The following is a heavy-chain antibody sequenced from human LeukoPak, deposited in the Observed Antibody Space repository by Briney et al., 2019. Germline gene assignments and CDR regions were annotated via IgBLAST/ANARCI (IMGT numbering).Heavy chain of an antibody. V-gene: IGHV3-23*01. J-gene: IGHJ4*02. CDR1: GFTFSSYA. Sequence: GGSLRLSCAASGFTFSSYAMSWVRQAPGKGLEWVSTISGRGDSTYYADSVKGRFTISRDNSKNTLYLQMNSLRADDTAVYYCAKNGVGATWGNYFDYWGRGTLVTVSS. D-gene: IGHD1-26*01. CDR2: ISGRGDST. CDR3: AKNGVGATWGNYFDY.